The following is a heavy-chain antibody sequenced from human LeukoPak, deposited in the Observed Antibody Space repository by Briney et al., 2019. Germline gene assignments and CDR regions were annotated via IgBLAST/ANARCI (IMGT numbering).Heavy chain of an antibody. D-gene: IGHD3-10*01. CDR3: GKLFYSSGMYHFDY. J-gene: IGHJ4*02. V-gene: IGHV3-23*01. CDR1: GFAFSSSA. CDR2: ISGSGGGT. Sequence: GGCLRLSCATSGFAFSSSAMSWVRQPPGKGLAWMSTISGSGGGTYYADSVKGRFTISRDNSKNTLYLQMNSLRAEDTAVFYCGKLFYSSGMYHFDYWGQGTLVTVSS.